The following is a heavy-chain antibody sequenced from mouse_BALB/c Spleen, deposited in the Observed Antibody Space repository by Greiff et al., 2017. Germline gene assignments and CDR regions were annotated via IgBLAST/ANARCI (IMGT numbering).Heavy chain of an antibody. J-gene: IGHJ4*01. CDR2: ISSGGSYT. CDR1: GFTFSSYT. CDR3: TRDAHYGKGGYAMDY. V-gene: IGHV5-6-4*01. Sequence: EVHLVESGGGLVKPGGSLKLSCAASGFTFSSYTMSWVRQTPEKRLEWVATISSGGSYTYYPDSVKGRFTISRDNAKNTLYLQMSSLKSEDTAMYYCTRDAHYGKGGYAMDYWGQGTSVTVSS. D-gene: IGHD2-1*01.